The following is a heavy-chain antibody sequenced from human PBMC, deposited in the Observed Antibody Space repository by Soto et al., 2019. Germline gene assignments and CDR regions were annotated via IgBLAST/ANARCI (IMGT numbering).Heavy chain of an antibody. CDR2: ITPRGGAT. D-gene: IGHD1-26*01. Sequence: QVQLVQSGAEVKKPGASVTLSCKSSGYTFTNYYVHWVRQAPGQGLEWMGMITPRGGATTYTQKVRGRVIMSRVTSMSTLYMELSSLRSDDTAVYFCARAPREDLYYFDYWGRGTLVSVSS. J-gene: IGHJ4*02. V-gene: IGHV1-46*01. CDR3: ARAPREDLYYFDY. CDR1: GYTFTNYY.